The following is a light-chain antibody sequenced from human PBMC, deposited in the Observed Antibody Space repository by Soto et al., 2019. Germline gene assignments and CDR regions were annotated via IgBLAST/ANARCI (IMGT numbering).Light chain of an antibody. CDR1: TSDVGRYNY. Sequence: SALTPPASVSGSPGQSITISCTGTTSDVGRYNYVSWYQQHPGKAPKLIIYDVSNRPSGVSNRFSGSKSGNTASLTISGLQAEDEADYYCNSYTSSSTYVFGTGTKLTVL. CDR2: DVS. J-gene: IGLJ1*01. CDR3: NSYTSSSTYV. V-gene: IGLV2-14*01.